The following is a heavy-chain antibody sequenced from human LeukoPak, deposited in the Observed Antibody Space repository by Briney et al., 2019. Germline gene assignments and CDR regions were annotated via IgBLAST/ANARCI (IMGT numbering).Heavy chain of an antibody. CDR3: ARASTAPYYYDSSGCDAFDI. J-gene: IGHJ3*02. V-gene: IGHV3-30-3*01. CDR2: ISYDGSNK. CDR1: GFTFSSYA. Sequence: GGSLRLSCAASGFTFSSYAMHWVRQAPGKGLEWVAVISYDGSNKYYADSVKGRFTISRDNSKNTLYLQMNSLRAEDTAVYYCARASTAPYYYDSSGCDAFDIWGQGTMVTVSS. D-gene: IGHD3-22*01.